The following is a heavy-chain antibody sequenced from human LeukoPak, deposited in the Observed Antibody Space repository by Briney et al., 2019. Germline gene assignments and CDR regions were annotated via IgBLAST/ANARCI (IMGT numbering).Heavy chain of an antibody. CDR3: ARDRAYYDIPQGWFDP. V-gene: IGHV4-61*02. CDR1: GGSISSGSYY. J-gene: IGHJ5*02. CDR2: IYTSGST. D-gene: IGHD3-22*01. Sequence: SQTLSLTCTVSGGSISSGSYYWSWIRQPAGKGLEWIGRIYTSGSTNYNPSLKSRVTISVDTSKNQFSLKLSSVTAADTAVYYCARDRAYYDIPQGWFDPWGQGTLVTVSS.